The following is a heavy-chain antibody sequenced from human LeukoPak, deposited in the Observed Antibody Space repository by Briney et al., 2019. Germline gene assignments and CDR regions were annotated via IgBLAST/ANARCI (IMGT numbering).Heavy chain of an antibody. Sequence: GGSLRLSCAASGFTFDEYAMHWVRQAPGKGLEWVSGISWNSGSIGYADSAKGRFTISRDNAKNSLYLQMNSLRAEDTALYYCAKDIASGGGKGSDYWGQGNLVTVSS. CDR3: AKDIASGGGKGSDY. CDR2: ISWNSGSI. V-gene: IGHV3-9*01. D-gene: IGHD1-26*01. CDR1: GFTFDEYA. J-gene: IGHJ4*02.